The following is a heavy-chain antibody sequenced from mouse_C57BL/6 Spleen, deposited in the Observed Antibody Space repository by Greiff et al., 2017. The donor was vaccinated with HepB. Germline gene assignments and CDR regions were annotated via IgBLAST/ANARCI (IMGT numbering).Heavy chain of an antibody. CDR1: GYTFTSYW. D-gene: IGHD2-2*01. Sequence: QVQLQQPGAELVKPGASVKLSCKASGYTFTSYWMHWVKQRPGQGLEWIGMIHPNSGSTNYNEKFKSKATLTVDKSSSTAYMQLSSLTSEDSAVYYCARMVTTRGYYFDYWGQGTTLTVSS. CDR3: ARMVTTRGYYFDY. V-gene: IGHV1-64*01. CDR2: IHPNSGST. J-gene: IGHJ2*01.